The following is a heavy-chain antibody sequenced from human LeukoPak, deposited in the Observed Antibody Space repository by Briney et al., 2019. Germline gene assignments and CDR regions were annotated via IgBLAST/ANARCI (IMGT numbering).Heavy chain of an antibody. V-gene: IGHV4-61*08. CDR3: ARLQNTPNDYLDY. CDR1: GGSISSGDYY. J-gene: IGHJ4*02. CDR2: FFYSGST. Sequence: SQTLSLTCTVSGGSISSGDYYWSWIRQPPGKGLEWIGYFFYSGSTNYNPSLKSRVTISVDTSKNQFSLKLSSVTAADTAVYFRARLQNTPNDYLDYWGQGTLVTVSS. D-gene: IGHD5-12*01.